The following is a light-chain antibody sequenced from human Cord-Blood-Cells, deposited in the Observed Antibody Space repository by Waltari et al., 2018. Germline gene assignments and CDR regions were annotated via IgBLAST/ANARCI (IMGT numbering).Light chain of an antibody. V-gene: IGKV3-20*01. CDR1: QSVSSSY. J-gene: IGKJ1*01. Sequence: EIVLTQSPGTLTLSHGERATLSCRASQSVSSSYLAWYQQKPGQAPRLRIYGASSRATGIPDRFSGSGPGTDFTLTISRLEPEDFAVYYCQQYGSSQTFGQGTKVEIK. CDR3: QQYGSSQT. CDR2: GAS.